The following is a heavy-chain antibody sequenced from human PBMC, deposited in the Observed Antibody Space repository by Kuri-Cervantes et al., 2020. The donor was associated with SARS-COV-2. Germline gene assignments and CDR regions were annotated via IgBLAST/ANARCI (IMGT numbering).Heavy chain of an antibody. CDR1: GYTFTGYY. CDR3: ARASVRGIIITYHSYGMDV. CDR2: INPNSGGT. D-gene: IGHD3-10*01. Sequence: ASVKVSCKASGYTFTGYYMHWVRQAPGQGLEWMGRINPNSGGTNYAQKFQGWVTVTRDTSISTVYMELSRLRSDDTAVYYCARASVRGIIITYHSYGMDVWGQGTTVTVSS. J-gene: IGHJ6*02. V-gene: IGHV1-2*04.